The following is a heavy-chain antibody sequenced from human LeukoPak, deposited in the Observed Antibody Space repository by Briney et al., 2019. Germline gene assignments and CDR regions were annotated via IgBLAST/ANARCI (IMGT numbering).Heavy chain of an antibody. V-gene: IGHV1-2*02. Sequence: ASVKVSCKASGYTFTDYCIHWVRQAPGQGLEWMGWINPNSGGTNYAQNFQGRVTFTRDTSISTAYMELSSLRSDDTAVYFCARTLDRCNWNYGIDYWGQGTLVTVSS. D-gene: IGHD1-7*01. CDR2: INPNSGGT. J-gene: IGHJ4*02. CDR1: GYTFTDYC. CDR3: ARTLDRCNWNYGIDY.